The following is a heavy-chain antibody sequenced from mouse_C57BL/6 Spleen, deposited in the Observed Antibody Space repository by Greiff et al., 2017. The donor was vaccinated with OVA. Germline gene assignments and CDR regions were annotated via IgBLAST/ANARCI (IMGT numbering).Heavy chain of an antibody. CDR2: IYPGSGST. Sequence: QVQLQQPGAELVEPGASVKMSCKASGYTFTSYWITWVKQRPGQGLEWIGDIYPGSGSTNYNEKFKSQATLTVDTSSSTAYMQLSSLTSEDSAVYYCARRYYGSSYAMDYWGQGTSVTVSS. D-gene: IGHD1-1*01. CDR3: ARRYYGSSYAMDY. V-gene: IGHV1-55*01. CDR1: GYTFTSYW. J-gene: IGHJ4*01.